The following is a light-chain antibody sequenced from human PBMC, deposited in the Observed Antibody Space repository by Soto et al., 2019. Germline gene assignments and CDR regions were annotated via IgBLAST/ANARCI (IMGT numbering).Light chain of an antibody. Sequence: QSVLTQPAAVSGSPGQSITISCTGTRSDVGGYNYVSWYQQHPGKAPKVMIYEVSNRPSGVSNRFSGSKSGNTASLTISGLKAEDEADYYCSSYTSSSTWVFCGGTKLTVL. CDR3: SSYTSSSTWV. CDR1: RSDVGGYNY. J-gene: IGLJ3*02. V-gene: IGLV2-14*01. CDR2: EVS.